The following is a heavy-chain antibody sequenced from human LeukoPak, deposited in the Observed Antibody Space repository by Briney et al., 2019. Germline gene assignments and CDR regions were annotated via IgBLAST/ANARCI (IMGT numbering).Heavy chain of an antibody. J-gene: IGHJ3*02. CDR1: GGTFSSYA. Sequence: SVKVSCKASGGTFSSYAVSWVRQAPGQGLEWMGGIIPIFGTANYAQKFQGRVTITTDESTSTAYMELSSLRSEDTAVYYCAREIYSSSWYVSDAFDIWGQGTMVTVSS. V-gene: IGHV1-69*05. CDR3: AREIYSSSWYVSDAFDI. D-gene: IGHD6-13*01. CDR2: IIPIFGTA.